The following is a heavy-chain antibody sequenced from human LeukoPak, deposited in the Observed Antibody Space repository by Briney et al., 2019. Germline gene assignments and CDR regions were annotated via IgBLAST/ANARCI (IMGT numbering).Heavy chain of an antibody. CDR3: AGDPSQQPLEPWGRLLRYYYYGMDV. Sequence: GGSLRLSCAASGFTFRRYWMTWVRQAPGKGPEWVANIKEDGSEKHYVDSVKGRFTISRDNAKNSLYLQMNSLRVEDTATYYCAGDPSQQPLEPWGRLLRYYYYGMDVWGQGTTVTVSS. J-gene: IGHJ6*02. D-gene: IGHD6-25*01. CDR2: IKEDGSEK. V-gene: IGHV3-7*01. CDR1: GFTFRRYW.